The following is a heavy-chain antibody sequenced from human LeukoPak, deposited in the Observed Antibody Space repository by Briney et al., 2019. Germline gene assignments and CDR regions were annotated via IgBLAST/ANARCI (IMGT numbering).Heavy chain of an antibody. CDR3: ARGVNNAFDI. V-gene: IGHV6-1*01. CDR2: TYYRSKWFN. J-gene: IGHJ3*02. CDR1: GDSVSSNTVA. Sequence: SQTLSLTCAISGDSVSSNTVAWNWIRHSPSRGLEWLGRTYYRSKWFNDYAVSVKGRIIINPDTSKNQFSLQLNSVTPEDTAVYYCARGVNNAFDIWGQGTMVSVSS.